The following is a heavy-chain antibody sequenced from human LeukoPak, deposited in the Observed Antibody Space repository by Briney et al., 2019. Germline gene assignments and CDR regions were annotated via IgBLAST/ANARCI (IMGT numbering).Heavy chain of an antibody. CDR1: GFTFSSYW. D-gene: IGHD3-9*01. Sequence: GGSLRLSCAASGFTFSSYWMSWVRQAPWKGLEWVANIKQDGSEKYYVDSVKGRFTISRDNAKNSLYLQMTSLRAEDTAVYYCARSILTGSGAYYFDYWGQGTLVTVSS. J-gene: IGHJ4*02. CDR3: ARSILTGSGAYYFDY. CDR2: IKQDGSEK. V-gene: IGHV3-7*01.